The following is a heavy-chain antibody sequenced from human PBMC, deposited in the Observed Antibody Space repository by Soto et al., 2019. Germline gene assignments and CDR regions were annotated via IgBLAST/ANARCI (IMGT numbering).Heavy chain of an antibody. CDR3: ARVRREYDNSGPVDY. V-gene: IGHV4-30-2*01. CDR2: IYYGGST. J-gene: IGHJ4*02. D-gene: IGHD3-22*01. Sequence: QLQLQESGSGLVKPSQTLSLTCAVSGGSISSGDYSWNWIRQPPGTGLEWIGYIYYGGSTYYNPSLQSRVTMSVDSSRNQFSLKLTSVTAADTAVYYCARVRREYDNSGPVDYWGQGTLVTVSS. CDR1: GGSISSGDYS.